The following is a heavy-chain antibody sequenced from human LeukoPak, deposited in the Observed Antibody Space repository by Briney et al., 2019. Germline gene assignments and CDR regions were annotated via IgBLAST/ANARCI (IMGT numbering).Heavy chain of an antibody. CDR3: ARDLGYDSSGYWY. V-gene: IGHV1-2*02. CDR1: GYTFTSYY. D-gene: IGHD3-22*01. CDR2: INPNSGGT. Sequence: ASVKVSCKASGYTFTSYYMHWVRLAPGQGLEWMGWINPNSGGTNYAQKFQGRVTMTRDTSISTAYMELNSLRSDDTAVYFCARDLGYDSSGYWYWGQGTLVTVSS. J-gene: IGHJ4*02.